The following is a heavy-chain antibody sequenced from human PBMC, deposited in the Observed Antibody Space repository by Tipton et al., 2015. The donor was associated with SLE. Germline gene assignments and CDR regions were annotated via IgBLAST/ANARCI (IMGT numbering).Heavy chain of an antibody. D-gene: IGHD3-22*01. V-gene: IGHV3-23*01. CDR1: GFTFSSYA. CDR3: AKTLMGITMIAKGYGDAFDI. J-gene: IGHJ3*02. CDR2: ISGSGGST. Sequence: GSLRLSCAASGFTFSSYAMSWVRQAPGKGLEWVSAISGSGGSTYYADSVKGRFTISRDNSKNTLYLQMNSLRAEDTAVYYCAKTLMGITMIAKGYGDAFDIWVQGTMVTVSS.